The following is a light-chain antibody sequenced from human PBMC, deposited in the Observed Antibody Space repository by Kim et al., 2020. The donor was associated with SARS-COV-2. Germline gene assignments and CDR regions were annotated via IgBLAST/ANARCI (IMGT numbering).Light chain of an antibody. J-gene: IGLJ3*02. CDR3: NSRDSSGYHRV. V-gene: IGLV3-19*01. Sequence: ALGQTVRITCQGDSLRSYYAGWYQQKPGQAPVLVIFGKNNRPSGIPDRFSGSSSGNTASLTITGAQAEDEADYYCNSRDSSGYHRVFGGGTKVTVL. CDR2: GKN. CDR1: SLRSYY.